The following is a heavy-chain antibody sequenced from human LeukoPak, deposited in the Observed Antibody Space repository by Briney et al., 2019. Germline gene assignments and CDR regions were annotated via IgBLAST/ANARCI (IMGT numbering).Heavy chain of an antibody. CDR3: ARDLVGIVGASDY. CDR1: GGSISSYY. CDR2: IYYTGST. Sequence: SETLSLTCTVSGGSISSYYWSWVRQPPGKGLEWIGSIYYTGSTYYNPSLKSRVTISVDTSKNQFSLNLRSVTAADTAVYFCARDLVGIVGASDYWGQGTLVTVSS. V-gene: IGHV4-39*07. J-gene: IGHJ4*02. D-gene: IGHD1-26*01.